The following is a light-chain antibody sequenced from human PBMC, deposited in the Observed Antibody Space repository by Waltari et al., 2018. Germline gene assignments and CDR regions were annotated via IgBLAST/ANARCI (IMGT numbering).Light chain of an antibody. J-gene: IGLJ2*01. CDR1: NSDVGSYNV. V-gene: IGLV2-23*02. Sequence: QSALTQPASVSGSLGQSITISCTGTNSDVGSYNVVPWPQQHPGKAPKLLLYGVTQRPSGVSTRFSGSKSGNTASMTISGLQAEDEADYYCSSYAGDNIVVFGGGTRLTVV. CDR3: SSYAGDNIVV. CDR2: GVT.